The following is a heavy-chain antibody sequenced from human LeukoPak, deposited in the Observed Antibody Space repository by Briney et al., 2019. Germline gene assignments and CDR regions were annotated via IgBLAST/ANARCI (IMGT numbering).Heavy chain of an antibody. J-gene: IGHJ5*02. D-gene: IGHD3-3*02. CDR3: AAAIFGVVRPGDNWFDP. CDR1: GFTFSSYA. Sequence: GGSLRLSCAASGFTFSSYAMSWVRQAPGKGLEWVSAISGSGGSTYYADSVKGRFTISRDNSKNTLYLQMNSLRAEDTAVYYCAAAIFGVVRPGDNWFDPWGQGTLVIVSS. V-gene: IGHV3-23*01. CDR2: ISGSGGST.